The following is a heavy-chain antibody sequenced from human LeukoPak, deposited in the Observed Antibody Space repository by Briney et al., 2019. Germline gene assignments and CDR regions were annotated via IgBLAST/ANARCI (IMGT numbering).Heavy chain of an antibody. J-gene: IGHJ4*02. D-gene: IGHD3-16*02. Sequence: NAGGSQRLSCAASGFIFSDYYMSWIRQAPGKGLEWVSYVSISGGTIYYADSVRGRFTISRDNAKNSLYLQMNSLRAEDTAIYYCARTMITFGGVIVPMGFDYWGQGTLVTVSS. CDR3: ARTMITFGGVIVPMGFDY. CDR1: GFIFSDYY. CDR2: VSISGGTI. V-gene: IGHV3-11*01.